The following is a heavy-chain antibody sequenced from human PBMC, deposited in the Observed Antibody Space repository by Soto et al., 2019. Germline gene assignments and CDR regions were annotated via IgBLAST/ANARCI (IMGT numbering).Heavy chain of an antibody. Sequence: EVQLVESGGSVIRPGGSLRLSCAASGFAFQNHGMAWVRQVPGKGLEWVAGISGSGVNAGYADSVKGRFTISRDNGDNSLYLALNNLGVEDTALYHCARKPHWQYWYFDLWGRGTLVTVSS. CDR1: GFAFQNHG. CDR2: ISGSGVNA. D-gene: IGHD1-1*01. CDR3: ARKPHWQYWYFDL. V-gene: IGHV3-20*01. J-gene: IGHJ2*01.